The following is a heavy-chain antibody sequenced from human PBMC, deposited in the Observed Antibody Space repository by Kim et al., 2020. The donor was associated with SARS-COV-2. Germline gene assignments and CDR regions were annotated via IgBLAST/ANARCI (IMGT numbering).Heavy chain of an antibody. Sequence: STIYYADAGKGRFTISRDNAKNSLYLQMKSLRAEDTAVYYCLFGIAVADYWGQGTLVTVSS. CDR2: STI. V-gene: IGHV3-11*01. D-gene: IGHD6-19*01. J-gene: IGHJ4*02. CDR3: LFGIAVADY.